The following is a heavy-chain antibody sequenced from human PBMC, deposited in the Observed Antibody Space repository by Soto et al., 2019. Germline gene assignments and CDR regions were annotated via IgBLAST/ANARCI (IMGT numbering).Heavy chain of an antibody. CDR3: ARGFDYGGGQLVDY. CDR2: IGTAGDT. Sequence: GGSLRLSCAASGFTFSSYDMHWVRQATGKGLEWVSAIGTAGDTYYPGSVKGRFTISRENAKNSLYLQMNSLRAEDTAVYYCARGFDYGGGQLVDYWGQGTLVTVSS. J-gene: IGHJ4*02. D-gene: IGHD4-17*01. CDR1: GFTFSSYD. V-gene: IGHV3-13*01.